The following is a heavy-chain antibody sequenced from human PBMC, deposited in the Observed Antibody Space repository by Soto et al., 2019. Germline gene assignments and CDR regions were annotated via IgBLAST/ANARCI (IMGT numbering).Heavy chain of an antibody. V-gene: IGHV3-15*01. CDR2: IKSKTDGGTT. J-gene: IGHJ6*02. Sequence: EVQLVESGGGLVKPGESLRLSCAASGFTFTNVWMSWVRQAPGKGLEWVGRIKSKTDGGTTDYAAPVKGRFTISRDDTENSQHLQMNSMKTEDTAVYYCNTEQGYCSGGTCCYHFYGMDVWGQGTTVTVSS. CDR3: NTEQGYCSGGTCCYHFYGMDV. CDR1: GFTFTNVW. D-gene: IGHD2-15*01.